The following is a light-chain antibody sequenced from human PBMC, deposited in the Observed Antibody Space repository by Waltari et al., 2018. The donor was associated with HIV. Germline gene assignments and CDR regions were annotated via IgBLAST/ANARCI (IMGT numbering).Light chain of an antibody. CDR2: EVT. J-gene: IGLJ2*01. CDR1: NSEIGGYNY. CDR3: SSYADRNGFYVV. Sequence: QPPSASGSPGQSVTISCTGTNSEIGGYNYVSWYQQHPGKAPKLVISEVTKRPSGVPDRFSGSKSGTTASLTVSGLQAEDEADYYCSSYADRNGFYVVFGGGTRLTVL. V-gene: IGLV2-8*01.